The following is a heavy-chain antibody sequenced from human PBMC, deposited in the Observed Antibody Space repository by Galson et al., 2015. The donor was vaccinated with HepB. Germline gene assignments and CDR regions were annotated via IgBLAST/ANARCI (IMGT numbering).Heavy chain of an antibody. Sequence: SLRLSCAASGFSFRSYGMHWVRQAPGKGLEWVAVISYGGSDKYYADSMKGRFTISRDNSKNTLYLQMNSLRAEDSALYYCAKDSYGYSFGRFDNWGHGTLVTVSS. D-gene: IGHD5-18*01. CDR2: ISYGGSDK. CDR1: GFSFRSYG. V-gene: IGHV3-30*18. CDR3: AKDSYGYSFGRFDN. J-gene: IGHJ4*01.